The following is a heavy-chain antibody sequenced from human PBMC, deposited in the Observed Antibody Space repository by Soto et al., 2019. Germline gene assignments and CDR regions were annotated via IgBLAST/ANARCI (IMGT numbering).Heavy chain of an antibody. Sequence: PGGSLRLSCAASGFTFSSNWMHWVRQAPGKGLVWVSRINNDGSSTNYGDSVKGRFTISRDNAKNTLYLQMNSLRADDTAVYYCARGGCTSTSRLDYWGQGTLVTVSS. D-gene: IGHD2-2*01. J-gene: IGHJ4*02. CDR2: INNDGSST. CDR1: GFTFSSNW. CDR3: ARGGCTSTSRLDY. V-gene: IGHV3-74*01.